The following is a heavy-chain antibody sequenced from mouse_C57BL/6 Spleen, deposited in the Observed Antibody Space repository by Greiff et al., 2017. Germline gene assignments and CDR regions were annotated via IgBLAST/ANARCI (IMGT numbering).Heavy chain of an antibody. CDR2: ISSGSSTL. Sequence: EVQLVESGGGLVKPGGSLKLSCAASGFTFSDYGMHWVRQAPEKGLEWVAYISSGSSTLYYADTVKGRFTISRDNAKNTLFLHMTSLRSEDTAMYYCARGEFITTVGYFDVWGTGTTGTVSS. D-gene: IGHD1-1*01. V-gene: IGHV5-17*01. CDR3: ARGEFITTVGYFDV. J-gene: IGHJ1*03. CDR1: GFTFSDYG.